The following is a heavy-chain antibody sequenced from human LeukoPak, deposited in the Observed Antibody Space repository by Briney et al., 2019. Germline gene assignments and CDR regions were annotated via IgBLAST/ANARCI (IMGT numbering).Heavy chain of an antibody. CDR3: ARSPIRYYDSSGYYPD. V-gene: IGHV1-69*13. CDR1: GGTFSSYA. CDR2: IIPIFGTA. J-gene: IGHJ6*02. D-gene: IGHD3-22*01. Sequence: ASVKVSCKAFGGTFSSYAISWVRQAPGQGLEWMGGIIPIFGTANYAQKFQGRVTITADESTSTAYMELSSLRSEDTAVYYCARSPIRYYDSSGYYPDWGQGTTVTVSS.